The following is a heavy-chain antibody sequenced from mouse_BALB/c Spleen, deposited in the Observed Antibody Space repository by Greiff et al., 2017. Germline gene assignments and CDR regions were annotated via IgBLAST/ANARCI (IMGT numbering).Heavy chain of an antibody. CDR3: ARSTMISWFAY. CDR2: INPSSGYT. J-gene: IGHJ3*01. Sequence: QVQLQQSGAELARPGASVKMSCKASGYTFTSYTMHWVKQRPGQGLEWIGYINPSSGYTNYNQKFKDKATLTADKSSSTAYMQLSSLTSEDSAVYYCARSTMISWFAYWGQGTLVTVSA. CDR1: GYTFTSYT. V-gene: IGHV1-4*01. D-gene: IGHD2-4*01.